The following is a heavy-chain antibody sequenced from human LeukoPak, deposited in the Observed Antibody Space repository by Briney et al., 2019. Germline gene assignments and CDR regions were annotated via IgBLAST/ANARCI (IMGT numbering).Heavy chain of an antibody. Sequence: GRSLRLSCAASGFTFSSYAMHWVRQAPGKGLEWVAVISYDGSNKYYADSVKGRFTISRDNSKNTLYLQMNSLRAEDTAAYYCARDAAARAGMLDYWGQGTLVTVSS. D-gene: IGHD1-14*01. V-gene: IGHV3-30*04. CDR3: ARDAAARAGMLDY. CDR1: GFTFSSYA. J-gene: IGHJ4*02. CDR2: ISYDGSNK.